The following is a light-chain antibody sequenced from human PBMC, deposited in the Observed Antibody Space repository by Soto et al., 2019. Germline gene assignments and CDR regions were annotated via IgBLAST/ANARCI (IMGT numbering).Light chain of an antibody. V-gene: IGKV1-5*03. J-gene: IGKJ1*01. CDR2: RVS. CDR3: QQYKRDPWT. Sequence: DIQMTQSPSTLSASVGDRVTITCRASQTINNYLTWCQLKPGKAPKFLIYRVSTIAGGLPSRFSGAGSGTEFSLTISSLQPDDFATYYWQQYKRDPWTFGQGTKVEIK. CDR1: QTINNY.